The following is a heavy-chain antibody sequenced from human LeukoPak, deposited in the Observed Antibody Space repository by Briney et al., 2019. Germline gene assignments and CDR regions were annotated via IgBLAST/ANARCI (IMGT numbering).Heavy chain of an antibody. CDR3: GRGEDIVVVPAAILY. Sequence: GGSLRLSCAASGFTFSSYSMNWVRQAPGKGLEWVSYISSSSSTIYYADSVKGRFTISRDNAKNSLYLQMNSLRAEDTAVYYCGRGEDIVVVPAAILYWGQGTLVTVSS. CDR2: ISSSSSTI. CDR1: GFTFSSYS. V-gene: IGHV3-48*04. D-gene: IGHD2-2*02. J-gene: IGHJ4*02.